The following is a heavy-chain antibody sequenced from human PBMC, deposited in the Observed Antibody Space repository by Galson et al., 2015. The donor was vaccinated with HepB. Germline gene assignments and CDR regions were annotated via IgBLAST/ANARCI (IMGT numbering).Heavy chain of an antibody. D-gene: IGHD6-19*01. V-gene: IGHV4-4*07. CDR2: IYTSGST. Sequence: ETLSLTCTVSGGSISSYYWSWIRQPAGKGLEWIGRIYTSGSTNYNPSLKSRVTMSVDTSKNQFSLKLSSVTAADTAVYYCARSDTPKYSCGWYYFDYWGQGTLVTVSS. CDR3: ARSDTPKYSCGWYYFDY. CDR1: GGSISSYY. J-gene: IGHJ4*02.